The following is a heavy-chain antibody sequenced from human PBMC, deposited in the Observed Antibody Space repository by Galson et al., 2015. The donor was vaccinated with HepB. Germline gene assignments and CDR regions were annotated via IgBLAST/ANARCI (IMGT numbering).Heavy chain of an antibody. CDR1: GYSFTSYW. J-gene: IGHJ4*02. CDR3: ARHGGSDGPDIVVVVAALYYFDY. CDR2: IDPSDSYT. V-gene: IGHV5-10-1*01. D-gene: IGHD2-15*01. Sequence: QSGAEVKKPGESLRISCKGSGYSFTSYWISWVRQMPGKGLEWMGRIDPSDSYTNYSPSFQGHVTISADKSISTAYLQWSSLKASDTAMYYCARHGGSDGPDIVVVVAALYYFDYWGQGTLVTVSS.